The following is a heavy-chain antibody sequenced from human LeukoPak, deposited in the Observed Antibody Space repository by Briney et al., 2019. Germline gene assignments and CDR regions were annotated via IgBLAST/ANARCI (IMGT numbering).Heavy chain of an antibody. CDR3: ARHRGYDLFDY. Sequence: KASETLSLTCTVSGDSISSYWWSWIRQSPGKGLEWIGYTHYSGSTKYNPSFKSRVTISVDTSKNQFSLKVSSVTAADTAVYYCARHRGYDLFDYWGQGTLVTVSS. V-gene: IGHV4-59*08. J-gene: IGHJ4*02. CDR2: THYSGST. D-gene: IGHD5-12*01. CDR1: GDSISSYW.